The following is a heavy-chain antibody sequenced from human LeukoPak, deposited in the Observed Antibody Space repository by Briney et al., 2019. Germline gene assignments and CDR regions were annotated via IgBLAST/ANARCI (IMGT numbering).Heavy chain of an antibody. CDR3: ASNEGY. J-gene: IGHJ4*02. CDR1: GFSFSKYG. Sequence: PGGSLRLSCEASGFSFSKYGMHWVRDAPGKGLECMAYIRYDGINKYYADSMRGRITISRDNSKNTLYLQMNSLRPEDTAVYYCASNEGYWGQGTLVTVSS. CDR2: IRYDGINK. V-gene: IGHV3-30*02.